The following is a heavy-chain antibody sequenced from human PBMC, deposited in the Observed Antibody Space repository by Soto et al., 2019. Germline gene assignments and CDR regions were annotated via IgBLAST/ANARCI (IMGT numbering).Heavy chain of an antibody. Sequence: GGSLRLSCAASGFTFSSYSMNWVRQAPGKGLEWVSYISSSSSTIYYADSVKGRFTISRDNAKNSLYLQMNSLRAEDTAVYYCAREGGSGGYYYMDVWGKGTTVTVSS. D-gene: IGHD3-10*01. V-gene: IGHV3-48*01. J-gene: IGHJ6*03. CDR1: GFTFSSYS. CDR2: ISSSSSTI. CDR3: AREGGSGGYYYMDV.